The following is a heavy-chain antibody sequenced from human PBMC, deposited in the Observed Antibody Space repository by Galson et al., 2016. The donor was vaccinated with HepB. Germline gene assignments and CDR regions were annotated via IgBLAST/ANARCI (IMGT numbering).Heavy chain of an antibody. CDR2: IGIAGDT. Sequence: SLRLSCAASGFTFSSYDMLWVRQAAGSGLEWVSLIGIAGDTYYPGSVKGRFTISRENAKNSLYLQMDSLRAGDTAIYYCATFSHYGSGLDKWGQGTLVTVSS. CDR3: ATFSHYGSGLDK. J-gene: IGHJ4*02. V-gene: IGHV3-13*01. D-gene: IGHD3-10*01. CDR1: GFTFSSYD.